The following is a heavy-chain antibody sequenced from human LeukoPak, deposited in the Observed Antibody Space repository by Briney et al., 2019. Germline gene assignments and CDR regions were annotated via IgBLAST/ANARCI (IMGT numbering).Heavy chain of an antibody. CDR1: GYTFTSYD. CDR3: ARRVSYGDFDY. J-gene: IGHJ4*02. CDR2: MNPNSGNT. D-gene: IGHD4-17*01. V-gene: IGHV1-8*01. Sequence: ASVKVSCKASGYTFTSYDVNWVRQATGQGLEWMGWMNPNSGNTGYAQKFQGRVTITRNTFISTAYMQLSSLRSEDTAVYYCARRVSYGDFDYWGQGTLVTVSS.